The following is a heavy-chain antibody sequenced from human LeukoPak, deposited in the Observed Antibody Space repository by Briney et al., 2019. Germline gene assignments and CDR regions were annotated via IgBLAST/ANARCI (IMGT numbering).Heavy chain of an antibody. CDR1: GFTFSSYA. CDR3: AKTGSSSGSYYNFDY. CDR2: ISGSGGST. Sequence: GGSLRLSCAASGFTFSSYAMSWVRQAPGKGPEWVSAISGSGGSTYYADSVKGRFTISRDNSKNTLYLQMNSLRAEDTAVYYCAKTGSSSGSYYNFDYWGQGTLVTVSS. D-gene: IGHD3-10*01. J-gene: IGHJ4*02. V-gene: IGHV3-23*01.